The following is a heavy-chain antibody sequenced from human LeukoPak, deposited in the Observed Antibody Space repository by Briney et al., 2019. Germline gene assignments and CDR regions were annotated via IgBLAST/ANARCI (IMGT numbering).Heavy chain of an antibody. D-gene: IGHD3/OR15-3a*01. CDR2: ISYDGSNK. J-gene: IGHJ4*02. Sequence: PGGSLRLSCAASGFTFSSYAMHWVRQAPGKGLEWVAVISYDGSNKYYADSVKGRFTISRDNSKNTLYLQMNSLRAEDTAVYYCARGTGSDTFDYWGQGTLVTVSS. V-gene: IGHV3-30*04. CDR3: ARGTGSDTFDY. CDR1: GFTFSSYA.